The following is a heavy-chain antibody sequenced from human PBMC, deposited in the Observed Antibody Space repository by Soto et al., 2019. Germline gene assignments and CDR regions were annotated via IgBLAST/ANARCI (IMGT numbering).Heavy chain of an antibody. V-gene: IGHV4-61*01. Sequence: SETLSLTCSVSGASVSSGSHYGSWIRQSPGKGLEWIGFIYYSGSTNYNPSLKSRVTISVDTSKNQFSLKVSSVTAADTAVYFCARDPLGYNSSHFFDQWGQRTLVTVS. CDR1: GASVSSGSHY. D-gene: IGHD6-6*01. CDR2: IYYSGST. J-gene: IGHJ4*02. CDR3: ARDPLGYNSSHFFDQ.